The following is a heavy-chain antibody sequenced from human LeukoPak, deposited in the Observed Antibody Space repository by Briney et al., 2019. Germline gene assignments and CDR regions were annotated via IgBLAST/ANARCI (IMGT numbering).Heavy chain of an antibody. J-gene: IGHJ4*02. D-gene: IGHD4-17*01. CDR1: GFTFRNAW. V-gene: IGHV3-15*01. Sequence: GGSLRLSCAASGFTFRNAWMSWVSQAPGKGLEWVGRIKSRTDGGTIEYAAPVKGRFSISRDDSKNTLYLQINSLKTEDTAVYYCADLGDYAVGWGQGTLVTVSS. CDR2: IKSRTDGGTI. CDR3: ADLGDYAVG.